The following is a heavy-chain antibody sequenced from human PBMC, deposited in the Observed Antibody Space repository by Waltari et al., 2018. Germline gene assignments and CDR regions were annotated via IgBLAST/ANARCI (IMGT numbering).Heavy chain of an antibody. Sequence: QVQLQESGPGLVKPSETLSLTCRVSGGSIHGRVYYWGWIRQPPGKGLEYIGSIYYDGTAFYNPSLKTPVTISVDTSYNQFSLKMKSVTAADTAMYFCVRDRGLRTFFDHWGQGTLVTVSS. CDR3: VRDRGLRTFFDH. V-gene: IGHV4-39*07. D-gene: IGHD4-17*01. CDR1: GGSIHGRVYY. CDR2: IYYDGTA. J-gene: IGHJ4*02.